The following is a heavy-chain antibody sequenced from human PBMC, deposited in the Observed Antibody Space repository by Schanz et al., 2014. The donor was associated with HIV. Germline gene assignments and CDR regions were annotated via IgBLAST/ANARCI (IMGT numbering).Heavy chain of an antibody. CDR2: INPNSGGT. J-gene: IGHJ3*01. CDR3: ARHNYRLNFEL. CDR1: GYTFTTYG. D-gene: IGHD3-10*01. Sequence: QVQLVQSGAEVKKPGASVKVSCKASGYTFTTYGITWVRQAPGQGLEWMGWINPNSGGTNYAQRFQGRVTMTRDTSISTAYMELSSLTSDDTALYYCARHNYRLNFELWGQGTMVTVSS. V-gene: IGHV1-2*02.